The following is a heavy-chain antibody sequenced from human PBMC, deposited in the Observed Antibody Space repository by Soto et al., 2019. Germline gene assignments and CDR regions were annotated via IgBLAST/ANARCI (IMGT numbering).Heavy chain of an antibody. Sequence: GASVKVSCKASGYTFTSYYMHWVRQAPGQGLEWMGIINPNGGGTSYAQKFQGRVTMTRDTSTSTVYMELRSLRSDDTAVYYCARDRSYSSGWVDPWGQGTLVTVSS. CDR2: INPNGGGT. V-gene: IGHV1-46*01. CDR1: GYTFTSYY. J-gene: IGHJ5*02. D-gene: IGHD6-19*01. CDR3: ARDRSYSSGWVDP.